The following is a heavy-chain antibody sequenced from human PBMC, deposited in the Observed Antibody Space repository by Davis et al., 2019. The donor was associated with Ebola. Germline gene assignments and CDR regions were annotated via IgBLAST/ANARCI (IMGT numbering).Heavy chain of an antibody. CDR2: IWYDGSNK. CDR3: ARAVSSGDFDY. J-gene: IGHJ4*02. Sequence: PGGSLRLSCAASGFTFSSYGMHWVRQAPGKGLEWVAVIWYDGSNKYYADSVKGRFTISRDNSKNTLYLQMNSLRAEDTAVYYCARAVSSGDFDYWGQGTLVTVSS. CDR1: GFTFSSYG. V-gene: IGHV3-33*01. D-gene: IGHD2-21*01.